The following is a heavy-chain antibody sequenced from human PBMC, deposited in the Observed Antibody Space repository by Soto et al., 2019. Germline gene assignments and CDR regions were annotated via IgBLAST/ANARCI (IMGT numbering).Heavy chain of an antibody. CDR3: ASGTKYNFWSGYSDDYTNCYGP. CDR2: IYYSGIT. J-gene: IGHJ5*02. Sequence: PLETLSLTFTVSGGSISIYYGAWFRQPPGKGLEWIGYIYYSGITTYTPSLNSRVTISVDTSKHQFSLTLSSMPAADTAVYYCASGTKYNFWSGYSDDYTNCYGPSGQGTQVTVSS. CDR1: GGSISIYY. D-gene: IGHD3-3*01. V-gene: IGHV4-59*01.